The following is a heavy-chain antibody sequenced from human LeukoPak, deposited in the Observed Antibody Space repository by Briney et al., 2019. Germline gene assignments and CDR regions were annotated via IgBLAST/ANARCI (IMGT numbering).Heavy chain of an antibody. J-gene: IGHJ3*02. V-gene: IGHV3-48*02. D-gene: IGHD3-3*01. CDR3: ARDYDFWSGHSEGAFDI. CDR1: GFTFSSYA. CDR2: ISGTGSIV. Sequence: GGSLRLSCAASGFTFSSYAMHWVRQAPGKGLEWVSSISGTGSIVFYADSLKGRFTISRDNAKNSLYLQMNSLRDEDTAVYYCARDYDFWSGHSEGAFDIWGQGTMVTVSS.